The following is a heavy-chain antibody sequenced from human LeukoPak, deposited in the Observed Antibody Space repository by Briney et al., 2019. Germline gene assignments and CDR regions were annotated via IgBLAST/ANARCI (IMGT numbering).Heavy chain of an antibody. Sequence: PGGSLRLSCAASGFTFSSYWMSWVRQAPGKGLEWVANIKQEGSEKYYVDSVKGRFTISRDNAKNSLYLQMNSLRAEDTAVYYCARGYSGYDWLFDYWGQGTLVTVSS. D-gene: IGHD5-12*01. CDR2: IKQEGSEK. CDR3: ARGYSGYDWLFDY. CDR1: GFTFSSYW. V-gene: IGHV3-7*01. J-gene: IGHJ4*02.